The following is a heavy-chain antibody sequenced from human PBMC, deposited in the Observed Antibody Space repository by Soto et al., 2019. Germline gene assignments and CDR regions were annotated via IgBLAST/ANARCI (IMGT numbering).Heavy chain of an antibody. D-gene: IGHD2-2*01. CDR3: ARDCSSSSCYGYFQH. Sequence: QVQLVESGGGLVKPGGSLRLSCAASGFTFSDYYMSWIRQAPGKGLEWVSHISGSGSTIYFADSVKGRFTISRDNAKNSRYLQMNSLRAEATAVYYCARDCSSSSCYGYFQHWGQGTRVTVSS. V-gene: IGHV3-11*01. CDR2: ISGSGSTI. CDR1: GFTFSDYY. J-gene: IGHJ1*01.